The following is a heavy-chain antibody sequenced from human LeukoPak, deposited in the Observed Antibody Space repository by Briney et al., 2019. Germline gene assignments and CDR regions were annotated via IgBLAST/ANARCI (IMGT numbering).Heavy chain of an antibody. Sequence: PGGSLRLSCAASGFTFSSYWMHWVRQAPGKGLVWASRIKNDGKTNYADSVKGRFTISRDNAKNTVSLQMNSLRAEDTGVYYCARAPSEIGGYYPEYFRHWGQGTLVTVSS. CDR3: ARAPSEIGGYYPEYFRH. CDR2: IKNDGKT. D-gene: IGHD3-22*01. J-gene: IGHJ1*01. V-gene: IGHV3-74*01. CDR1: GFTFSSYW.